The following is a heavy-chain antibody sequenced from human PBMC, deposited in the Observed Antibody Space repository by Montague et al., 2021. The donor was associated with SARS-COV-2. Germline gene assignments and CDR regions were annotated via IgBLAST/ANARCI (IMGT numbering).Heavy chain of an antibody. CDR2: VYYSGNT. CDR3: ASGADDYYYAMDV. CDR1: SGSISTYY. D-gene: IGHD3-10*01. V-gene: IGHV4-59*01. Sequence: SETLSLTCTVSSGSISTYYWSWIRQPPGKGLEWMGYVYYSGNTNYNPSLKSRVTISVDTSKNQFSLKLRSVTAADTAVYYCASGADDYYYAMDVWGQGTTVTVSS. J-gene: IGHJ6*02.